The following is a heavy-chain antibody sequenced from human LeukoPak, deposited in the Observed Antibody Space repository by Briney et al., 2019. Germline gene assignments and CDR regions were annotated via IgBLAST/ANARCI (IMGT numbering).Heavy chain of an antibody. CDR3: ARSPRYGSGDPFL. V-gene: IGHV4-38-2*01. J-gene: IGHJ4*02. Sequence: SETLSLTRAVFGYSISSGYYWGWIRQPPGKGLEWIGSIYHSGSTYYNPSLKSRVTISVDTSKNQFSLKLSSVTAADTAVYYCARSPRYGSGDPFLWGQGTLVTVSS. D-gene: IGHD3-10*01. CDR2: IYHSGST. CDR1: GYSISSGYY.